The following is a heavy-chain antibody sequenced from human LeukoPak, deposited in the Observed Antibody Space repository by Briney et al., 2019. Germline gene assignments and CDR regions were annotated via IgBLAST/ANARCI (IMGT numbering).Heavy chain of an antibody. V-gene: IGHV3-23*01. CDR3: AKDRAYCSGGSCPEYFQH. J-gene: IGHJ1*01. CDR1: GFTFSSCG. Sequence: GGSLRLSCAASGFTFSSCGMSWVRQAPGKGLEWVSAISGSGGSTYYADSVKGRFTISRDNSKNTLYLQMNSLRAEDTAVYYCAKDRAYCSGGSCPEYFQHWGQGTLVTVSS. CDR2: ISGSGGST. D-gene: IGHD2-15*01.